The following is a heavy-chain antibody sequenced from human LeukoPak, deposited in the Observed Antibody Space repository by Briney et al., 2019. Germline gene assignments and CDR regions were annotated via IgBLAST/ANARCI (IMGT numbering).Heavy chain of an antibody. CDR1: GFTFSSYA. V-gene: IGHV3-23*01. Sequence: GGSLRLSCAASGFTFSSYAMSWVRQAPGKGLEWVSAISGSGGSTYYAGFVKGRFTISRDNSKNTLYLQMNSLRAEDTAVYYCAKDDPSHTESYFDYWGQGTLVTVSS. CDR2: ISGSGGST. D-gene: IGHD2-2*02. CDR3: AKDDPSHTESYFDY. J-gene: IGHJ4*02.